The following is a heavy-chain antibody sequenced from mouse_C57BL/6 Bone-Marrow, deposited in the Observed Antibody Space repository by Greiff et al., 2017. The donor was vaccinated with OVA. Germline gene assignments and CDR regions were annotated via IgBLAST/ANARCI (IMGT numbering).Heavy chain of an antibody. Sequence: VQLQQSGAELARPGASVKLSCTASGYTFTSYGISWVKQRTGQGLEWIGEIYPRSGNTYYNEKFKGKATLTADKSSSTAYMELRSLTSEDSAVYFCARNSVAYWGQGTLVTVSA. CDR2: IYPRSGNT. CDR3: ARNSVAY. J-gene: IGHJ3*01. V-gene: IGHV1-81*01. CDR1: GYTFTSYG. D-gene: IGHD3-2*02.